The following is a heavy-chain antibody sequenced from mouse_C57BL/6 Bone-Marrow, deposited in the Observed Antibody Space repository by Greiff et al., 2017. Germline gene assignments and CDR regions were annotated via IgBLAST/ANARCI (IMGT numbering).Heavy chain of an antibody. CDR3: ARRTTVVPLDY. J-gene: IGHJ2*01. Sequence: LVESGAELARPGASVKLSCKASGYTFTSYGISWVKQRTGQGLEWIGEIYPRSGNTYYNEKFKGKATLTADKSSSTAYMELRSLTSEDSAVYFCARRTTVVPLDYWGQGTTLTVSS. V-gene: IGHV1-81*01. CDR1: GYTFTSYG. CDR2: IYPRSGNT. D-gene: IGHD1-1*01.